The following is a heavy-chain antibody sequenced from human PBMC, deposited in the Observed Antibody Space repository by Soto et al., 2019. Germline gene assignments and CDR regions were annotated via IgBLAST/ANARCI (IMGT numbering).Heavy chain of an antibody. CDR3: AGVTPYDAFDI. CDR2: ISYDGSNK. CDR1: GFSFSSYA. V-gene: IGHV3-30-3*01. J-gene: IGHJ3*02. Sequence: GGSLRLSCAASGFSFSSYAMHWVRQAPGKGLEWVAVISYDGSNKYYADSVKGRFTISRDNSKNTLYLQMNSLRAEDTAVYYCAGVTPYDAFDIWGQGTMVTVSS. D-gene: IGHD2-21*02.